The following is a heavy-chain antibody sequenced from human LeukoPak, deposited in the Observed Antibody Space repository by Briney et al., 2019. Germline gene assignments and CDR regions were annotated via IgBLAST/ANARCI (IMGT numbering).Heavy chain of an antibody. CDR1: GGSISSYY. CDR3: ARQGDTFYGDYVDY. V-gene: IGHV4-59*08. Sequence: PSETLSFTCTVSGGSISSYYWSWIRQPPGKGLEWIGYIYYSGSTNYNPSLKSRVTISVDTSKNQFSLKLSSVTAADTAVYYCARQGDTFYGDYVDYWGQGTLVTVSS. J-gene: IGHJ4*02. CDR2: IYYSGST. D-gene: IGHD4-17*01.